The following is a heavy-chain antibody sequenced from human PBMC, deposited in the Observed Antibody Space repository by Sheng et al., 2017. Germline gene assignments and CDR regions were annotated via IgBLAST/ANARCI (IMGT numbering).Heavy chain of an antibody. Sequence: QVQLQESGPGLVKPSQTLSLTCTVSGGSISSGSYYWSWIRQPAGKGLEWIGCIYTSGSTNYNPSLKSRVTISVDTSKNQFSLKLSSVTAADTAVYYCASAIGAFDIWGQGTMVTVSS. CDR1: GGSISSGSYY. D-gene: IGHD3-22*01. J-gene: IGHJ3*02. CDR3: ASAIGAFDI. CDR2: IYTSGST. V-gene: IGHV4-61*02.